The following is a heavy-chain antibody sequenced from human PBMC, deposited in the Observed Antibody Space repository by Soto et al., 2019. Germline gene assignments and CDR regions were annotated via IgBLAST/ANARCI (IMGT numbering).Heavy chain of an antibody. CDR2: ISSSGSVI. J-gene: IGHJ6*02. CDR1: GFTLSNYA. V-gene: IGHV3-48*02. CDR3: ARDGAVAGKRYFYGMDV. D-gene: IGHD6-19*01. Sequence: EVPLVESGGGLVQPGESLRVSCAASGFTLSNYAMSWVRQAPGKGLEWLSYISSSGSVIYYADSVKGRFTVSRDYAKNSLFLQMNSLSDEDTAVYYCARDGAVAGKRYFYGMDVWGQGTTVTVSS.